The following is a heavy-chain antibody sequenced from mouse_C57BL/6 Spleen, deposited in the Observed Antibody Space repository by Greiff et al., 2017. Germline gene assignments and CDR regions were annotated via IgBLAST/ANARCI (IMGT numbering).Heavy chain of an antibody. D-gene: IGHD1-1*01. V-gene: IGHV5-16*01. J-gene: IGHJ2*01. CDR2: INYDGSST. CDR3: ARDYGDY. CDR1: GFTFSDYY. Sequence: EVHLVESEGGLVQPGSSMKLSCTASGFTFSDYYLAWVRQVPEKGLEWVANINYDGSSTYYLDSLKSRFIISRDNAKNSLYLQMSSLKSEDTATYYCARDYGDYWGQGTTLTVSS.